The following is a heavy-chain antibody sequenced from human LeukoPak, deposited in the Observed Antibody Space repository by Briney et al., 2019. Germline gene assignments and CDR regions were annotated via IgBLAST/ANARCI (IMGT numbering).Heavy chain of an antibody. J-gene: IGHJ6*02. CDR3: GRDLHYYVAMVV. CDR1: GFPFSSYA. CDR2: IGSDGKT. D-gene: IGHD3-10*02. Sequence: GGSLRLSCEASGFPFSSYAMTWVRQAPGKGLEWVSSIGSDGKTHYSEGVEGRCVISRDNVGGMVFLQLNSLRVEETALYYCGRDLHYYVAMVVWGQGTTVTVSS. V-gene: IGHV3-23*01.